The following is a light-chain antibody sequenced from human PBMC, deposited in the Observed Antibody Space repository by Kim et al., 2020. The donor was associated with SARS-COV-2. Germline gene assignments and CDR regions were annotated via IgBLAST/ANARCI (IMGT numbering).Light chain of an antibody. V-gene: IGKV1-17*01. CDR1: QGIRTD. J-gene: IGKJ1*01. Sequence: ASVGDRVIITCRASQGIRTDLAWYQHKPEKAPRRLIYAASLLQTGVPARFSGSGLGTEFTLTISSLQPEDFATYYCLQHESRPWTFGQGTKVDIK. CDR2: AAS. CDR3: LQHESRPWT.